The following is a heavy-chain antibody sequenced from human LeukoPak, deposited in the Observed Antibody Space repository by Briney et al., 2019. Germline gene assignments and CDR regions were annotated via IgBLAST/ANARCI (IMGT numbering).Heavy chain of an antibody. J-gene: IGHJ4*02. V-gene: IGHV4-30-2*01. CDR1: GGSISSGGYY. CDR2: IYHSGST. D-gene: IGHD3-22*01. Sequence: SQTLSLTCTVSGGSISSGGYYWSWIRQPPGKGLEWIGYIYHSGSTYYNPSLKSRVTISVDRSKNQFSLKLSSVTAADTAVYYCASITMIVVAYDYWGQGTLVTVSS. CDR3: ASITMIVVAYDY.